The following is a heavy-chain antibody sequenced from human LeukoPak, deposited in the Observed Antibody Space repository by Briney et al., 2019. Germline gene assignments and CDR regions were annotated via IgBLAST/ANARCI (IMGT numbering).Heavy chain of an antibody. CDR3: ARDTYYYVSSGYYYFDY. CDR2: INHSGST. D-gene: IGHD3-22*01. CDR1: GGSFSGYY. V-gene: IGHV4-34*01. Sequence: SETLSLTCAVYGGSFSGYYWSWIRQPPGKGLEWIGEINHSGSTNYNPSLKSRVTISVDTSKNQFSLKLSSVTAAETAVYYCARDTYYYVSSGYYYFDYWGKGTLVTVSS. J-gene: IGHJ4*02.